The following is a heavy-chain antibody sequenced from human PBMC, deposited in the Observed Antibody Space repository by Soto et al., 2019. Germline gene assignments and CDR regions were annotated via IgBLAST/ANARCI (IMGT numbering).Heavy chain of an antibody. CDR2: IWYDGSNK. CDR1: GFTFSSYG. D-gene: IGHD3-22*01. CDR3: ARSSENGGYYYFFDS. J-gene: IGHJ5*01. V-gene: IGHV3-33*01. Sequence: PGGSLRLSCAASGFTFSSYGMHWVRQAPGKGLEWVAVIWYDGSNKYYADSVKGRFTISRDNSKNTLYLQMNSLRAEDTAVYYCARSSENGGYYYFFDSRGQRTPVPVSA.